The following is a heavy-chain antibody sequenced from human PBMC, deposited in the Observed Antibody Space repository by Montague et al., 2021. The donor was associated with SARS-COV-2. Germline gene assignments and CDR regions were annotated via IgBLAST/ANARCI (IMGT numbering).Heavy chain of an antibody. D-gene: IGHD6-13*01. CDR2: IYYSGST. CDR1: GGSISSSSYY. V-gene: IGHV4-39*07. Sequence: SETLSLTCTVSGGSISSSSYYWGWIRQPPGKGLEWIGSIYYSGSTYYNPSLKSRVTISVDTSKNQFSLKLSSVTAADTAVYYCARVGRQQLVRLSGMDVCGQGTTVTVSS. J-gene: IGHJ6*02. CDR3: ARVGRQQLVRLSGMDV.